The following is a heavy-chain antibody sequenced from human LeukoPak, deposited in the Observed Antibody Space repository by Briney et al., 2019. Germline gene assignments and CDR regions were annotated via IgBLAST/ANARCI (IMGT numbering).Heavy chain of an antibody. J-gene: IGHJ4*02. Sequence: ASVKVSCKASGYTFTSYGISWVRQAPGQGLEWMRWISAYNGNTNYAQKLQGRVTMTTDTSTSTAYMELRSLRSDDTAVYYCARDRSVVATTGVDYWGQGTLVTVSS. CDR1: GYTFTSYG. CDR3: ARDRSVVATTGVDY. CDR2: ISAYNGNT. D-gene: IGHD5-12*01. V-gene: IGHV1-18*01.